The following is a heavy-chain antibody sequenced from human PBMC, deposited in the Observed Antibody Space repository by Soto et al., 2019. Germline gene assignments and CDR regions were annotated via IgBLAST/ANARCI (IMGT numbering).Heavy chain of an antibody. D-gene: IGHD2-8*01. Sequence: QVQLVQSGAEVKKPGSSVKVSCKASGDTFTTHSLNWVRQAPGQGLEWMGGIIPVVGTTKYAQKYQDRVTITGDKSTNTAYMEPSSLRTDDTAVYYSARGLLYATTYFDYWGQGTPVTVFS. CDR1: GDTFTTHS. CDR3: ARGLLYATTYFDY. CDR2: IIPVVGTT. V-gene: IGHV1-69*06. J-gene: IGHJ4*02.